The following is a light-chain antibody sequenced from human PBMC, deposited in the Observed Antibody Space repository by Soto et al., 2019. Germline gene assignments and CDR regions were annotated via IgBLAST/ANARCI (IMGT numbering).Light chain of an antibody. V-gene: IGKV3-11*01. CDR2: DAS. Sequence: EIVLTQSPATLSLSPGERATLSCRASQSVSSYLAWYQQKPGQAPRLLIYDASNRATGIPARFSGSGSGTDFTLTISSLEPEDFAVYYCQQRGSCPPLTFGGGTKVEIK. CDR1: QSVSSY. CDR3: QQRGSCPPLT. J-gene: IGKJ4*01.